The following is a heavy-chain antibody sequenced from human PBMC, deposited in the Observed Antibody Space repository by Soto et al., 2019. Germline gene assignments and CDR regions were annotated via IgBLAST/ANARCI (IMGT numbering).Heavy chain of an antibody. CDR1: GFTFSSYS. V-gene: IGHV3-21*01. D-gene: IGHD2-2*01. CDR2: ISSSSYI. J-gene: IGHJ3*02. Sequence: GGSLRLSCAASGFTFSSYSMNWVRQAPGKGLEWVSSISSSSYIYYADSVKGRFTISRDNAKNSLYLQMNSLRAEDTDVYYCARDRRGYCSSTSCYDAFDIWGQGTMVTVSS. CDR3: ARDRRGYCSSTSCYDAFDI.